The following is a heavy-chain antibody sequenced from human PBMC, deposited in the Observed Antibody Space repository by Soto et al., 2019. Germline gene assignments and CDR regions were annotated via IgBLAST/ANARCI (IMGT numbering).Heavy chain of an antibody. CDR2: ISNSGTTV. Sequence: QVQLVESGGGLVKPGGSLRLSCAASNFIFSDYYLSWIRQAPGKGLEWVSYISNSGTTVYYADSVKGRFTISRDNAKKSLYLQMNSLRAEDTAVYYCARDTLPTDFGLGWDVWGQGTTVTVSS. CDR1: NFIFSDYY. D-gene: IGHD4-17*01. CDR3: ARDTLPTDFGLGWDV. V-gene: IGHV3-11*01. J-gene: IGHJ6*02.